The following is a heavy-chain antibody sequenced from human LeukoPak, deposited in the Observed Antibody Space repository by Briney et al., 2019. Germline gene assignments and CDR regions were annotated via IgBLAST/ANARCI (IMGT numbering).Heavy chain of an antibody. V-gene: IGHV3-33*01. CDR2: IWYDASNK. Sequence: AGGSLRLSCAASGFTFSSFGMHWVRQAPGKGLEWVAVIWYDASNKYYVDSVKGRFTISRDNSKNTLYLQMNSLRDDDTAVYYCVRGVGVSRFNYLGPWGQGTLVIVSS. CDR1: GFTFSSFG. CDR3: VRGVGVSRFNYLGP. J-gene: IGHJ5*02. D-gene: IGHD1-7*01.